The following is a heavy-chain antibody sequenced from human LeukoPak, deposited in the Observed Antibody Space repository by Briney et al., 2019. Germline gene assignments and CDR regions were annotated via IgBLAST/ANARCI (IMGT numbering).Heavy chain of an antibody. CDR1: GGSFSGYY. J-gene: IGHJ6*02. D-gene: IGHD6-13*01. Sequence: PSETLSLTCAVYGGSFSGYYWSWLRQPPGKGLEWIGEINHSGSTNYNPSLKSRVTISVDTSKNQFSLKLSSVSAADTAVYYCARSGVVQQPSMYGMDVWGQGTTVTVSS. CDR3: ARSGVVQQPSMYGMDV. CDR2: INHSGST. V-gene: IGHV4-34*01.